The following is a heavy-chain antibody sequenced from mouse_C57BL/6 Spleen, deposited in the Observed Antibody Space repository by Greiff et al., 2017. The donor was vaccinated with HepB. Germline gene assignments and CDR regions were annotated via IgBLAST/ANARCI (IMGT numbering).Heavy chain of an antibody. Sequence: QVQLQQSGAELVKPGASVKISCKASGYAFSSYWMNWVKQRPGKGLEWIGQIYPGDGDTNYNGKFKGKATLTADKSSSTAYMQLSSLTSEDSAVYFCARRGNGNYEAWFAYWGQGTLVTVSA. J-gene: IGHJ3*01. CDR1: GYAFSSYW. CDR3: ARRGNGNYEAWFAY. V-gene: IGHV1-80*01. CDR2: IYPGDGDT. D-gene: IGHD2-1*01.